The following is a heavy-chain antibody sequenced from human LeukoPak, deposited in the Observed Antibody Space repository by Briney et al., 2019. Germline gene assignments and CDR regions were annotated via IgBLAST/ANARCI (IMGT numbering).Heavy chain of an antibody. V-gene: IGHV4-61*01. CDR2: IYYSGST. CDR3: ARDYTMTHAFDI. D-gene: IGHD3-22*01. Sequence: SETLSLTCTVSGGSISSSSYYWGWIRQPPGKGLEWIGYIYYSGSTNYNPSLKSRVTISVDTSKNQFSLKLSSVTAADTGVYYCARDYTMTHAFDIWGQGTLVTVSS. CDR1: GGSISSSSYY. J-gene: IGHJ3*02.